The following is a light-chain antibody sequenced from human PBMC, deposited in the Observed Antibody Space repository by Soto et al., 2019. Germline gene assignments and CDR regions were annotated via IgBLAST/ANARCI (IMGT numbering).Light chain of an antibody. CDR1: QSVSNS. V-gene: IGKV3-11*01. J-gene: IGKJ1*01. Sequence: EIVLTQSPATLSLSPGERATLSCWASQSVSNSLAWYQQRPGQSPRLLIYDVSTRATGIPARFGGSGSGTDFTLTISSLETEDFAVYYCQQRSNWPPWTFGQGTKVEIK. CDR3: QQRSNWPPWT. CDR2: DVS.